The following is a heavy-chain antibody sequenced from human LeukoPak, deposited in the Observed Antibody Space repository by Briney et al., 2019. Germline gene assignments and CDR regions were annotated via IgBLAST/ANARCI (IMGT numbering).Heavy chain of an antibody. J-gene: IGHJ4*02. CDR3: ARQKQWQSFDY. CDR1: GGSISSYY. D-gene: IGHD6-19*01. CDR2: IYYSGST. Sequence: SETLSLTCTVSGGSISSYYWSWIRQPPGKGLEWIGYIYYSGSTNYNPSLKSRVTISVDTSKNQFSLKLSSVTAADTAVYYCARQKQWQSFDYWGQGTLVTVSS. V-gene: IGHV4-59*08.